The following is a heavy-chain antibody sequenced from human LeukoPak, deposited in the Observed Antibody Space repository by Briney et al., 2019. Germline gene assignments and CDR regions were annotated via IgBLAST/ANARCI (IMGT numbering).Heavy chain of an antibody. CDR3: ARDLNGGITMVQGVMRGGPKQVDY. Sequence: ASVKVSCKASGYTFTSYGISWVRQAPGQGLEWMGWISAYNGNTNYAQKLQGRVTMTTDTSTSTAYMELRSLRSDDTAVYYCARDLNGGITMVQGVMRGGPKQVDYWGQGTLVTVSS. CDR2: ISAYNGNT. D-gene: IGHD3-10*01. J-gene: IGHJ4*02. CDR1: GYTFTSYG. V-gene: IGHV1-18*01.